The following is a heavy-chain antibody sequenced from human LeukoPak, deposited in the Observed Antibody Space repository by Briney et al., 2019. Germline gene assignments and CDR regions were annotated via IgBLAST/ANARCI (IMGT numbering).Heavy chain of an antibody. CDR1: GFTFSTYW. CDR2: IKQDGSEK. Sequence: GGSLRLSCAASGFTFSTYWMSWVRQAPGKGLEWAANIKQDGSEKYFVDSVKGRFTISIDNAKNSLYLQMNSLRAEDTAVYYCARDLMAAAGTPFDYWGQGTLVTVSS. V-gene: IGHV3-7*01. CDR3: ARDLMAAAGTPFDY. J-gene: IGHJ4*02. D-gene: IGHD6-13*01.